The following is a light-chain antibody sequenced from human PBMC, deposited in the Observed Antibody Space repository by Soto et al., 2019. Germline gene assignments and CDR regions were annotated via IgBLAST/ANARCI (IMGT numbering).Light chain of an antibody. CDR2: GAS. V-gene: IGKV3-15*01. CDR1: QSLSSD. J-gene: IGKJ1*01. CDR3: QQYNKWPRT. Sequence: EILMTQSPATLSVSPGEGATLSCRASQSLSSDLAWYQQTVGQAPRLLIYGASTRDTGIPARYSGSGSGTEFNFTISSLQSEDFAVYYCQQYNKWPRTFGQGTKVDIK.